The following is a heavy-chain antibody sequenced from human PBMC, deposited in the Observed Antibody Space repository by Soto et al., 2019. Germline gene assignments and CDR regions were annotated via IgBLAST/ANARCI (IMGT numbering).Heavy chain of an antibody. CDR2: ISYDGSNK. V-gene: IGHV3-30*18. D-gene: IGHD2-21*02. CDR1: GFTFSSYG. CDR3: AKDKAVTAAARYCYGMDV. J-gene: IGHJ6*02. Sequence: QVQLVESGGGVVQPGRSLRLSCAASGFTFSSYGMHWVRQAPGKGLEWVAVISYDGSNKYYADSVQGRFTISRDNAKNALYLQMNSLRAEDTAVYYCAKDKAVTAAARYCYGMDVWGQGATVTVSS.